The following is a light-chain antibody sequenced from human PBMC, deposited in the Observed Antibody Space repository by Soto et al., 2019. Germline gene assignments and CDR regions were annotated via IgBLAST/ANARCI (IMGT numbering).Light chain of an antibody. J-gene: IGKJ5*01. CDR1: QSLLYSSNNKNS. Sequence: DIVRTQSPDSLAVSLGERATINCKSSQSLLYSSNNKNSLAWYQQKPGQAPKLLIYWASTRESGVPDRFSGSGSGTDFTLTISSLQAEDVAVYYCQQYYTTPITFGQGTRLEIK. CDR2: WAS. V-gene: IGKV4-1*01. CDR3: QQYYTTPIT.